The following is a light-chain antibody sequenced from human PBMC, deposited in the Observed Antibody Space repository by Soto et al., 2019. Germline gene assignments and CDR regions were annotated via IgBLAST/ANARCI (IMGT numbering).Light chain of an antibody. V-gene: IGKV1-5*03. CDR1: QSISTW. Sequence: DIQMTQSPSTLSASVGDRVTITCRASQSISTWLAWYQQKPGKAPRLLIYKASNLDGGVPSRFSGSGSGTESTIPISTVQPDDCATYYCQQYNTYPLTFGGGTTVEIK. CDR2: KAS. CDR3: QQYNTYPLT. J-gene: IGKJ4*01.